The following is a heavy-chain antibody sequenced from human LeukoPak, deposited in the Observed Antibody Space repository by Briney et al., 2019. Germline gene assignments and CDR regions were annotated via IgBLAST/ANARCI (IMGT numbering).Heavy chain of an antibody. CDR3: AKDFGSSVGYSPFDL. J-gene: IGHJ1*01. Sequence: TGGSLRLSCAASGFTFSAYAMHWVRQAPGKGLEWVAFISYDGNTKYYADSVKGRFTISRDSSKNTLSLQTDSLGSDDTAVYYCAKDFGSSVGYSPFDLWGQGTLVTVSS. V-gene: IGHV3-30*18. D-gene: IGHD2-15*01. CDR2: ISYDGNTK. CDR1: GFTFSAYA.